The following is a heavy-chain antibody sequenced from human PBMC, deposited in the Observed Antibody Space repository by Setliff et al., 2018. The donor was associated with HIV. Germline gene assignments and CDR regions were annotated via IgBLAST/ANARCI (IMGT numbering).Heavy chain of an antibody. V-gene: IGHV3-48*04. J-gene: IGHJ4*02. D-gene: IGHD5-18*01. CDR2: ISRSNTI. Sequence: PGGSLRLSCAASGFPVSYYIMNWVRQAPGKGLEWVSFISRSNTIYYADSVKGRFTISRDNAKNSLYLQMNSLRAEDTAVYYCARMKGGYSYDSFDSWGQGTLVTVSS. CDR3: ARMKGGYSYDSFDS. CDR1: GFPVSYYI.